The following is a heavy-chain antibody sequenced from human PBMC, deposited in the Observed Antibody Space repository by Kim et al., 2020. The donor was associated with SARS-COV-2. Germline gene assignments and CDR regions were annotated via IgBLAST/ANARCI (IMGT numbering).Heavy chain of an antibody. J-gene: IGHJ6*02. D-gene: IGHD3-16*01. V-gene: IGHV1-18*01. CDR2: ISAYNGNT. Sequence: ASVKVSCKASGYTFTSYGISWVRQAPGQGLEWMGWISAYNGNTNYAQKLQGRVTMTTDTSTSTAYMELRSLRSDDTAVYYCARDMGITYYADDYYYYGMDVWGQGTTVTVSS. CDR1: GYTFTSYG. CDR3: ARDMGITYYADDYYYYGMDV.